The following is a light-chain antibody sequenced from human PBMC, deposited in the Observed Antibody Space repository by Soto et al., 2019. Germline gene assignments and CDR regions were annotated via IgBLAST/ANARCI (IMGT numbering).Light chain of an antibody. CDR3: SSYPTISTLV. V-gene: IGLV2-14*03. Sequence: QSALTQPASVSGSPGQSITIPCTGTSSDIGAYDSVSWYQQHPGKVLKLMIYDVANRPSGVSDRFSGSKSGNTASLTISGLQAEDEADYYCSSYPTISTLVFGGGTKLTVL. CDR1: SSDIGAYDS. J-gene: IGLJ2*01. CDR2: DVA.